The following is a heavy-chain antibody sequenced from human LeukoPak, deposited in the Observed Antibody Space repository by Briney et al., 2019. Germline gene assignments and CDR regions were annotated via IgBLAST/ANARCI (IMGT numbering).Heavy chain of an antibody. J-gene: IGHJ4*02. CDR1: GFSLGTSGEG. CDR2: NYWDDEQ. V-gene: IGHV2-5*02. D-gene: IGHD3-10*01. Sequence: SGPTLWNPTQTLTLTCTFSGFSLGTSGEGVGWIRQPPGRALEWLALNYWDDEQRYSPSLKSRLTITKDTSKNQVLLTMTNMDSVDTATYYCAHSAPAVLWFGELSPDFDYWGQGTLVTVPS. CDR3: AHSAPAVLWFGELSPDFDY.